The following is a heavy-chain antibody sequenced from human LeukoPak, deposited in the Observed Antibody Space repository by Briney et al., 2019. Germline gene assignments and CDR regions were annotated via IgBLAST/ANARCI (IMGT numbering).Heavy chain of an antibody. CDR1: GYTFTNYG. Sequence: ASVKVSCKASGYTFTNYGITWVRQAPGQGLEWMGWISAYNGNTNYAQKLQGRVTMTTDTSTSTVYMELRNLRSDDTVVYCCAIDRASGTYCLDYWGQGTLSPSPQ. CDR3: AIDRASGTYCLDY. D-gene: IGHD1-26*01. V-gene: IGHV1-18*01. J-gene: IGHJ4*02. CDR2: ISAYNGNT.